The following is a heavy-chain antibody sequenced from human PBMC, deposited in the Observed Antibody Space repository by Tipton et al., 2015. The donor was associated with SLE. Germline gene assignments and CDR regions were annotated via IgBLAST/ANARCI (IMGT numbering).Heavy chain of an antibody. Sequence: TLSLTCSVSGASMKSGFFSWHWIRQPAGKELQWLGHIDSSGNTYYNPSLRSRVSISVDVSRNQFSLTLNSVTAADTATYSCARETGTYYSTWFDSWGQGTLVTVSS. CDR1: GASMKSGFFS. D-gene: IGHD1-26*01. J-gene: IGHJ5*01. CDR3: ARETGTYYSTWFDS. V-gene: IGHV4-61*09. CDR2: IDSSGNT.